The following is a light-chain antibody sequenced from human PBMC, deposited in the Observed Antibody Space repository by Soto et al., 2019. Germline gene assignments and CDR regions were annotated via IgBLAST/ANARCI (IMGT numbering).Light chain of an antibody. J-gene: IGKJ4*01. V-gene: IGKV4-1*01. Sequence: DIVMTQSPDSLAVSLGETATINCKSSQSVLYSSNNKNYLAWYQRKPGQPPKLLIYWASTRESGVPDRFSGSGSGTDFTLTISSLQAEDVAFYYCQQYYTTLALTFGGGTKVEIK. CDR2: WAS. CDR1: QSVLYSSNNKNY. CDR3: QQYYTTLALT.